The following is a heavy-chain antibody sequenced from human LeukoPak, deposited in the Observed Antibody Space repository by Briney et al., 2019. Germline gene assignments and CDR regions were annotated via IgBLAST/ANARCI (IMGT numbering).Heavy chain of an antibody. D-gene: IGHD4-11*01. CDR2: IWYDGSNK. CDR1: GFTFSSYG. V-gene: IGHV3-33*06. CDR3: TKRSGVYSDNSGVFDY. J-gene: IGHJ4*02. Sequence: GGSLRLSCAASGFTFSSYGMHWVRQAPGKGLEWVAVIWYDGSNKYYADSVKGRFTISSDNSKNTVLLQMDSLRAEDTAIYYCTKRSGVYSDNSGVFDYWGQGALVTVSS.